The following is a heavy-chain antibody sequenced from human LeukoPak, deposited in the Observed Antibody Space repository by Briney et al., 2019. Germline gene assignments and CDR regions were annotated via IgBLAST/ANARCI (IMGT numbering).Heavy chain of an antibody. CDR3: ARGDYDVLSGYFDH. Sequence: GGSLRLSCAASGFTFNSYGMHWVRQAPGKELEWVAIIWYDGTTKFYADSVKGRFTISRDNFKNMLYLHMNSLGAEDTAVYYCARGDYDVLSGYFDHWGQGTLVTVSS. D-gene: IGHD3-3*01. J-gene: IGHJ4*02. CDR2: IWYDGTTK. CDR1: GFTFNSYG. V-gene: IGHV3-33*01.